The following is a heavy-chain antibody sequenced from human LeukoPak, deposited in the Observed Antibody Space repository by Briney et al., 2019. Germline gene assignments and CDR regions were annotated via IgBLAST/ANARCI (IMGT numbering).Heavy chain of an antibody. Sequence: ASVKVSCKASGYTFTGYYMHWVRQAPGQGLEWMGWINPNSGGTNYAQKVQGRFTMTRDTAISTAYMELSRLRSDDADVYSCARGDPHSGSYSGFDYWGQGTLVTVSS. CDR1: GYTFTGYY. V-gene: IGHV1-2*02. CDR3: ARGDPHSGSYSGFDY. CDR2: INPNSGGT. J-gene: IGHJ4*02. D-gene: IGHD1-26*01.